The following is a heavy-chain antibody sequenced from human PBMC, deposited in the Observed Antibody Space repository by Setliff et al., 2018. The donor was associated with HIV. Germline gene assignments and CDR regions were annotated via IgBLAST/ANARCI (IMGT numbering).Heavy chain of an antibody. CDR3: ARESRVVEGSAYWYFDL. CDR1: GGSISSYY. Sequence: LPETLSLTCTVSGGSISSYYWSWIRQPPGKGLEWIGYIYYSGSTNYNPSLKSRVTISVDTSKNQFSLKLNSVTAADTAMYYCARESRVVEGSAYWYFDLWGRGTLVTVSS. J-gene: IGHJ2*01. CDR2: IYYSGST. V-gene: IGHV4-59*12. D-gene: IGHD2-15*01.